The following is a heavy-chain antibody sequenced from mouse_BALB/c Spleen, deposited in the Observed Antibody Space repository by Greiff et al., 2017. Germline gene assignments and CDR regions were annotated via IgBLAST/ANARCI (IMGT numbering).Heavy chain of an antibody. CDR3: ARQDDRYGGDY. V-gene: IGHV5-6*01. CDR1: GFTFSSYG. Sequence: DVQLVESGGDLVKPGGSLKLSCAASGFTFSSYGMPWVRQTPDKRLEWVGTISSGGSYTYYPDSVKGRFTISRDNAKNTLYLQMSSLKSEDTAVYYCARQDDRYGGDYWGQGTTLTVSS. CDR2: ISSGGSYT. D-gene: IGHD2-14*01. J-gene: IGHJ2*01.